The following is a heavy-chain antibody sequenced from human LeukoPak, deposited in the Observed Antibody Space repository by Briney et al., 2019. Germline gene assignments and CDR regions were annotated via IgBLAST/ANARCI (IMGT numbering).Heavy chain of an antibody. J-gene: IGHJ4*02. CDR2: ISSSSTI. CDR1: GFTFSSYS. Sequence: GGSLRLSCAASGFTFSSYSMNWVRQAPGKGLEWVSYISSSSTIYYADSVKGRFTISRDNAKNSLYLQMNSLRAEDTAVYYCAKSIAARSIYFDYWGQGTLVTVSS. D-gene: IGHD6-6*01. V-gene: IGHV3-48*04. CDR3: AKSIAARSIYFDY.